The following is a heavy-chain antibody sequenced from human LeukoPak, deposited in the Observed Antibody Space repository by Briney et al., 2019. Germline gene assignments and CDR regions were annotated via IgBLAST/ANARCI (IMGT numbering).Heavy chain of an antibody. CDR1: GFTFSRYW. Sequence: GGSLRLSCAASGFTFSRYWMHWVRQAPGKGLVWVSRINGDGSTTSYAGSVKGGFTISRDNAKNTLYLQMNSLRAEDTAVYYCATGNYYDSRGYYTFGHWGQGTLVTVSS. CDR2: INGDGSTT. CDR3: ATGNYYDSRGYYTFGH. V-gene: IGHV3-74*01. D-gene: IGHD3-22*01. J-gene: IGHJ1*01.